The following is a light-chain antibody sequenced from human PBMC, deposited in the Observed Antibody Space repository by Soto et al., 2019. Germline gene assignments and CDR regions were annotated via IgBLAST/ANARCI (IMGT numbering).Light chain of an antibody. V-gene: IGKV1-39*01. J-gene: IGKJ4*01. CDR3: QQSYSSIRLT. CDR1: KSINNY. CDR2: AAS. Sequence: DIQMTQSPSSLSASVGDRVTITCRASKSINNYLNWYQQKPGKAHKLLIYAASNSQSGVPPRFGGRGSGTNFTLSISSLQPEDFTPYYCQQSYSSIRLTFDEGNKVESK.